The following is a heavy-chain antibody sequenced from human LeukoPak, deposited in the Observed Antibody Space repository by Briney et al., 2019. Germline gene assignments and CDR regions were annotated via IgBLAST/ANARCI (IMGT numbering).Heavy chain of an antibody. CDR2: IKQDGSEK. CDR1: GFTFSTYW. V-gene: IGHV3-7*01. J-gene: IGHJ4*02. D-gene: IGHD6-13*01. Sequence: GGSLRLSCAASGFTFSTYWMSWVRQAPGKGLEWVANIKQDGSEKYYVDSVKGRFTISRDNARNSLYLQMNSLRAEDTAMYYCARDSAGNDYWGQGTLVTVSS. CDR3: ARDSAGNDY.